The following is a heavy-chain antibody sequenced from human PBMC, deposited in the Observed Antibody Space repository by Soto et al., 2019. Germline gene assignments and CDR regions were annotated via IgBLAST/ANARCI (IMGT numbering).Heavy chain of an antibody. V-gene: IGHV1-69*02. D-gene: IGHD6-19*01. CDR3: ATESLGIAVAGTGWYYYYGMDV. Sequence: ASVKVSCKASGGTFSSYTISWVRQAPGQGLEWMGRIIPILGIAIYAQKFQGRVTMTEDTSTDTAYMELSSLRSEDTAVYYCATESLGIAVAGTGWYYYYGMDVWGQGTTVTVSS. CDR2: IIPILGIA. CDR1: GGTFSSYT. J-gene: IGHJ6*02.